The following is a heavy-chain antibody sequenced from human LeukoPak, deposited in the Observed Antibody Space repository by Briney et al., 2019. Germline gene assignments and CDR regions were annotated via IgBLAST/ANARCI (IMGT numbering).Heavy chain of an antibody. J-gene: IGHJ4*02. CDR1: GYPFDNFG. CDR3: ARDRVGGDLTGESLY. Sequence: ASVKVSCKASGYPFDNFGLTWVRQAPGHGLEWMGWISAYNGNTHHAQEFRDRLTLTTDTSTSTAYLELRSLKSDDTAVYYCARDRVGGDLTGESLYWGQGTLVTVSS. V-gene: IGHV1-18*01. D-gene: IGHD4-17*01. CDR2: ISAYNGNT.